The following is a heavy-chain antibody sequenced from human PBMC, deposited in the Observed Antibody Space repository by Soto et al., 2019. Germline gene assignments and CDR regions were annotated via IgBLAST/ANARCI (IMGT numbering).Heavy chain of an antibody. CDR1: GFTFNNAW. J-gene: IGHJ4*02. CDR2: IKSKTDGGTT. Sequence: EVQLVESGGGLVKPGGSLRLSCAASGFTFNNAWMNWVRQAPGKGLEWVGRIKSKTDGGTTDYAAPVKGRFTISRDDSKNTLYLQMNSLKAEDTALYYCTTDILPMIRGVIITIDYWGQGTLVTVSS. CDR3: TTDILPMIRGVIITIDY. V-gene: IGHV3-15*01. D-gene: IGHD3-10*01.